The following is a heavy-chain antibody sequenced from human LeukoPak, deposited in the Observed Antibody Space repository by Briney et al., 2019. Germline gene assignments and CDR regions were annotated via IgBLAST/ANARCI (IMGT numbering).Heavy chain of an antibody. CDR3: ARGIRPDY. V-gene: IGHV3-7*01. Sequence: GVSLRLSCAASGFTFSSYWMSWVRQAPGEGREWVANIKQEGSEKYYVDSVKGRFTISRDNAKNSLYLQMNSLRAEDTAVYYCARGIRPDYWGQGTLVTVSS. CDR2: IKQEGSEK. CDR1: GFTFSSYW. J-gene: IGHJ4*02.